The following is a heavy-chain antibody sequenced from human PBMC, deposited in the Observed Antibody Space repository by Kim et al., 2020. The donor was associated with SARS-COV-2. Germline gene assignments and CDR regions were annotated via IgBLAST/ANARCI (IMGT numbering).Heavy chain of an antibody. Sequence: GGSLRLSCAASGFTFSSYAMSWVRQAPGKGLEWVSAISGSGGSTYYADSVKGRFTISRDNSKNTLYLQMNSLRAEDTAVYYCAKEGYGDYVGVVGFDYWGQGTLVTVSS. V-gene: IGHV3-23*01. CDR1: GFTFSSYA. D-gene: IGHD4-17*01. J-gene: IGHJ4*02. CDR3: AKEGYGDYVGVVGFDY. CDR2: ISGSGGST.